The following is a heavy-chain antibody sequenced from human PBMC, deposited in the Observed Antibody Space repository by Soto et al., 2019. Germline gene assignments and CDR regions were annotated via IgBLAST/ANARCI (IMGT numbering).Heavy chain of an antibody. CDR1: GDSISSSSNY. Sequence: SETLSLTCTVSGDSISSSSNYWGWIRQPPGKGLEWIGCFYYSGGTYYNPSLKSRVTMSMDTSKNQFSLKLRSVTAADTAVYYCARHDGHSGYEDYWGQGTPVTVSS. D-gene: IGHD5-12*01. J-gene: IGHJ4*02. CDR3: ARHDGHSGYEDY. CDR2: FYYSGGT. V-gene: IGHV4-39*01.